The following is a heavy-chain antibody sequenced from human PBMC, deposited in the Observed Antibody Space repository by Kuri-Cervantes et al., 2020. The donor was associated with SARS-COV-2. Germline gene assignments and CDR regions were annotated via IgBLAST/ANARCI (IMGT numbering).Heavy chain of an antibody. CDR3: ASPRYYDFWSGPAGVMDV. CDR2: IGASGDSI. D-gene: IGHD3-3*01. J-gene: IGHJ6*02. CDR1: GFTFSSYA. Sequence: GESLKISCVASGFTFSSYAMSWVRQAPGKGLEWVSSIGASGDSIYYADFVKGRFTISRDNLKNTVYLQMNSLRAEDTAVYYCASPRYYDFWSGPAGVMDVWGQGTTVTVSS. V-gene: IGHV3-23*01.